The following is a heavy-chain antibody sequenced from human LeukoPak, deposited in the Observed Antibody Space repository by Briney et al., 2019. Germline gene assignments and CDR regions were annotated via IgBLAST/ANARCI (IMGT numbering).Heavy chain of an antibody. Sequence: GGSLRLSCAASGFTFSDYYMSWIRQAPGKGLEWVSYISSSGSTIYYADSVKGRFTISRDDAKNSLYLQMNSLRAEDTAVYYCARAELELPPVDPWGQGTLVTVSS. V-gene: IGHV3-11*01. J-gene: IGHJ5*02. CDR3: ARAELELPPVDP. D-gene: IGHD1-7*01. CDR1: GFTFSDYY. CDR2: ISSSGSTI.